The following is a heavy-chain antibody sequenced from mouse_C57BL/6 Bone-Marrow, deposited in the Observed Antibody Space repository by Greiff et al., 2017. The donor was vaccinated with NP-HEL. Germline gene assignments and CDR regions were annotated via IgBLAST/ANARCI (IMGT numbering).Heavy chain of an antibody. J-gene: IGHJ1*03. CDR2: ISSSGST. Sequence: VQLQQSGPALVKPSQTVSLTCTVTGYSITNGNHWWNWIRQVSGSKLEWIGYISSSGSTDSNPSLKSRISITRDTSKNQLFLQLNSVTTEDIATYCCARDSGSSYVNWYFDVWGTGTTVTVSS. CDR3: ARDSGSSYVNWYFDV. D-gene: IGHD1-1*01. CDR1: GYSITNGNHW. V-gene: IGHV3-4*01.